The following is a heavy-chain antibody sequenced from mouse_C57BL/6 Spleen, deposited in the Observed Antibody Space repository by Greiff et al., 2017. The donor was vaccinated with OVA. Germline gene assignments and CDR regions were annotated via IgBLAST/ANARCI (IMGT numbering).Heavy chain of an antibody. CDR3: ARRGFYDLGAMDY. CDR2: ISSGSSTI. Sequence: EVHLVESGGGLVKPGGSLKLSCAASGFTFSDYGMHWVRQAPEKGLEWVAYISSGSSTIYYADTVKGRFTISRDNAKNTLFLQMTSLRSEDTAMYYGARRGFYDLGAMDYWGQGTSVTVSS. V-gene: IGHV5-17*01. CDR1: GFTFSDYG. J-gene: IGHJ4*01. D-gene: IGHD2-12*01.